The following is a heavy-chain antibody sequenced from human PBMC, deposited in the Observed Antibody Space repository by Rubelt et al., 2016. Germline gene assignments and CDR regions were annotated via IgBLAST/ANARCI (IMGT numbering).Heavy chain of an antibody. Sequence: QVQLQQWGAGLLKPSETLSLTCTVSGGSISSSNYYWGWVRRPPGKGLEWIGSIYYSGTTYYNPSLESRVTMPLATSRNQFSLRRTPLTAADTAVYYWAKDSGTYLSGPDFWGQGTLVTVSS. J-gene: IGHJ4*02. V-gene: IGHV4-39*01. CDR2: IYYSGTT. CDR3: AKDSGTYLSGPDF. D-gene: IGHD1-26*01. CDR1: GGSISSSNYY.